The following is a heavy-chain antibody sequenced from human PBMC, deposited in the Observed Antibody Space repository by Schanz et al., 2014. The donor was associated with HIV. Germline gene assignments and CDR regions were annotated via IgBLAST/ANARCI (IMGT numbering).Heavy chain of an antibody. CDR1: GFTLEDYA. Sequence: EVHLVESGGGLVQPGRSLRLSCAASGFTLEDYAMHWVRQAPGKGLEWVSGMSWNRRRIGYGDAVKGRFTISRDNANNFVYLEMNGLRVEDTALYYCAKGIMGATEYYYGMDVWGQGTMVTVSS. V-gene: IGHV3-9*01. J-gene: IGHJ6*02. CDR3: AKGIMGATEYYYGMDV. CDR2: MSWNRRRI. D-gene: IGHD1-26*01.